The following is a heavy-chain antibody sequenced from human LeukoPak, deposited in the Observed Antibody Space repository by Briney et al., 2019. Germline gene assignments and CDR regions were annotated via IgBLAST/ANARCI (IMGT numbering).Heavy chain of an antibody. Sequence: GGSLRLSCAASGFTFSSYAMHWVRQAPGKGLERVAVISYDGSNKYYADSVKGRFTISRDNSKNTLYLQMNSLRAEDTAVYYCARDLSGGGYNYFDYWGQGTLVTVSS. D-gene: IGHD5-24*01. CDR2: ISYDGSNK. V-gene: IGHV3-30-3*01. J-gene: IGHJ4*02. CDR1: GFTFSSYA. CDR3: ARDLSGGGYNYFDY.